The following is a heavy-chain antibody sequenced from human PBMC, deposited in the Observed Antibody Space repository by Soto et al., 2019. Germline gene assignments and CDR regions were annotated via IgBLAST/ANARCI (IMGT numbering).Heavy chain of an antibody. J-gene: IGHJ6*03. CDR1: GFTFSSYG. V-gene: IGHV3-33*01. D-gene: IGHD4-17*01. CDR3: ARSGLLRSGYYYYMDV. CDR2: IWYDGSNK. Sequence: QVQLVESGGGVVQPGRSLRLSCAASGFTFSSYGMHWVRQAPGKGLEWVAVIWYDGSNKYYADSAKGRFTISRDNSKNTLYLQMNSLRAEDTAVYYCARSGLLRSGYYYYMDVWGKGTTVTVSS.